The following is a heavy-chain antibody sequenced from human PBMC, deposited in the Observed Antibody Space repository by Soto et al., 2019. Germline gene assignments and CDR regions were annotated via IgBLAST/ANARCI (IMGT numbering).Heavy chain of an antibody. CDR1: DDSITSGAYY. V-gene: IGHV4-39*07. CDR2: IQYRGST. D-gene: IGHD3-16*01. CDR3: ARGIRPLGALYWFDP. Sequence: SETLSLTCTVSDDSITSGAYYWGLIRQPPGKGLEWIGTIQYRGSTYYNPSLKSRVTMSLDTSKNQYSLRLSCVTAADTAVYYCARGIRPLGALYWFDPWGQGTQVTVSS. J-gene: IGHJ5*02.